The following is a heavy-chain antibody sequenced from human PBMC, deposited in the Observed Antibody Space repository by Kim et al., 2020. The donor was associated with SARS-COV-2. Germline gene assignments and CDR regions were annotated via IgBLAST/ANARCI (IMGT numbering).Heavy chain of an antibody. CDR1: GFTFTGYA. CDR3: MKGGWGWIWDH. V-gene: IGHV3-23*01. J-gene: IGHJ4*02. Sequence: GGSLRLSCTTSGFTFTGYAMSWVRQAPGKGLEWVSSIDGSDGTTYYVDSVKGRFTISRDNSKNTLYLQMNSLRDDDTAVYYCMKGGWGWIWDHWGQGTRVTGSS. CDR2: IDGSDGTT. D-gene: IGHD2-21*01.